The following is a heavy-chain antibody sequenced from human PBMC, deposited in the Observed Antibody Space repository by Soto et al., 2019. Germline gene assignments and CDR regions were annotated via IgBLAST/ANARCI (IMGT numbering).Heavy chain of an antibody. CDR1: GFTFSTYA. V-gene: IGHV3-23*01. Sequence: GGSLRLSCADSGFTFSTYAINWVRQAPGKGLEWVSAISAGGYNTDYADSVKGRFTISRDNSKNTLYLQMNSLSAEDTAVYYCAKDHTVYSGYDYYYGMDVWGQGTTVTVSS. D-gene: IGHD1-26*01. CDR2: ISAGGYNT. J-gene: IGHJ6*02. CDR3: AKDHTVYSGYDYYYGMDV.